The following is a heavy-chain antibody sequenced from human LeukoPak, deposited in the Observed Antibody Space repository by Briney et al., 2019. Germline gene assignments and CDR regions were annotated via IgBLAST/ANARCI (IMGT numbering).Heavy chain of an antibody. J-gene: IGHJ4*02. CDR2: IKKDGSEK. CDR3: ARLNDYSLYN. D-gene: IGHD4-11*01. V-gene: IGHV3-7*05. CDR1: GFTFSSYG. Sequence: GGSLRLSCAASGFTFSSYGMHWVRQAPGKGLEWVANIKKDGSEKYYVDSVKGRFTISRDNTKKSLYLQMNSLRVEDTAVYYCARLNDYSLYNWGQGTLVTVSS.